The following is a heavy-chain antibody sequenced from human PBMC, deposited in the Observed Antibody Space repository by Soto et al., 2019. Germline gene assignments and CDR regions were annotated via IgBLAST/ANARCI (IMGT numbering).Heavy chain of an antibody. J-gene: IGHJ4*02. CDR3: AKGLIRGASLVDY. CDR2: MTLDTFND. Sequence: GGSLRLSCAASGFTFSSYGMHWVRQAPGKGLDWMAFMTLDTFNDYYSDSVKGRFTIFRDISKNTLFLQLNSLRVEDTAVYYCAKGLIRGASLVDYWGQGTLVTVSS. D-gene: IGHD3-10*01. CDR1: GFTFSSYG. V-gene: IGHV3-30*18.